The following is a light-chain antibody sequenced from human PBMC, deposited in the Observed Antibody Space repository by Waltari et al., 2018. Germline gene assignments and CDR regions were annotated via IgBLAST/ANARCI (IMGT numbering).Light chain of an antibody. Sequence: QLMLTQSPSASASLGASVKLTCTLRSGHSNYPIAWHQQQPEKGPRYLMKVNSDGSHIKGDGIPDRVSGSSSGAGRYLTISSLQSEDETDYYCQTGGFGIWVFGGGTKLTVL. CDR3: QTGGFGIWV. CDR2: VNSDGSH. V-gene: IGLV4-69*01. J-gene: IGLJ3*02. CDR1: SGHSNYP.